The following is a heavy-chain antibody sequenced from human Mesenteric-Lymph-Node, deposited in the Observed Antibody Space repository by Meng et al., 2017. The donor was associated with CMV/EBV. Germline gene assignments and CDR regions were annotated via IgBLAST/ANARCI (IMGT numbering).Heavy chain of an antibody. J-gene: IGHJ4*02. CDR1: GFTFSSYW. CDR2: IKQDGSEK. CDR3: AEESRHSSGWFFDY. V-gene: IGHV3-7*01. Sequence: GESLKISCAASGFTFSSYWMSWIRQAPGKGLEWVANIKQDGSEKYYVDSVKGRFTISRDNAKNSLYLQMNSLRAEDTAVYYCAEESRHSSGWFFDYWGQGTLVTVSS. D-gene: IGHD6-19*01.